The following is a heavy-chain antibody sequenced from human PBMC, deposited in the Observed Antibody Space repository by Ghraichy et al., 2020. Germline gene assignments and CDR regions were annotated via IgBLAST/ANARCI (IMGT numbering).Heavy chain of an antibody. D-gene: IGHD5-24*01. CDR2: IKNDGIST. V-gene: IGHV3-74*01. J-gene: IGHJ4*02. Sequence: GGSLRLSCVASGFTFSNYWMHWVRQAPGKGLVWVSYIKNDGISTSYADSVQGRFTISRDYAKSAVYLQMNSLRAEDTAVYYCARNGYNGAFDYWGQGALVTVSS. CDR1: GFTFSNYW. CDR3: ARNGYNGAFDY.